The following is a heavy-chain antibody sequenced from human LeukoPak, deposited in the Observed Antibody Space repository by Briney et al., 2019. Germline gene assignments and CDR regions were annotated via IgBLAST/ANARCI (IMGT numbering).Heavy chain of an antibody. D-gene: IGHD4-11*01. J-gene: IGHJ4*02. Sequence: PGGSLRLSCAASGFTFSSYGMHWVRQAPGKGLEWVAVISYDGSNKYYADSVKGRFTISRDNSKNTLYLQMNSLRAEDTAVYYCAKDVSKFYYFDYWGREPWSPSPQ. CDR1: GFTFSSYG. V-gene: IGHV3-30*18. CDR2: ISYDGSNK. CDR3: AKDVSKFYYFDY.